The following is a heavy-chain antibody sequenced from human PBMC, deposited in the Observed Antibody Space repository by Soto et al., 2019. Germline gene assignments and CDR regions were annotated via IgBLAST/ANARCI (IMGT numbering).Heavy chain of an antibody. CDR1: GESFSGYF. CDR2: IDTSGNI. D-gene: IGHD1-1*01. CDR3: SRAPIQSHQVEGQPPPSQTLDY. J-gene: IGHJ4*01. Sequence: SETLSLTCAVYGESFSGYFWTWIRHPPGEGLKWIGEIDTSGNINYNPSLKSRVTLSVDTSKNQFSLKLASLTAADTAVYFCSRAPIQSHQVEGQPPPSQTLDYWGQGTQVTVSS. V-gene: IGHV4-34*01.